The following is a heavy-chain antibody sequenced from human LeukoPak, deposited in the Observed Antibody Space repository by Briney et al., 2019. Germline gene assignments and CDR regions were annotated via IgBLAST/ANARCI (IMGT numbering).Heavy chain of an antibody. D-gene: IGHD3-22*01. J-gene: IGHJ4*02. CDR2: ISGSGGST. V-gene: IGHV3-23*01. CDR3: AKLKYSSGYFDY. CDR1: GFTFSSYA. Sequence: GGSLRLSCAASGFTFSSYAMSWVRQAPGKGLEWVSAISGSGGSTYYADSVKGRLTISRDNSKNTLYLQMNSLRAEDTAVYYCAKLKYSSGYFDYWGQGTLVTVSS.